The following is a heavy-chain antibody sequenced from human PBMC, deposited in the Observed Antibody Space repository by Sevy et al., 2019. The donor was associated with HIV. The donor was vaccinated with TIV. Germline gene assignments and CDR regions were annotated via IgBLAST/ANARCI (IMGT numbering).Heavy chain of an antibody. J-gene: IGHJ4*02. D-gene: IGHD4-17*01. V-gene: IGHV3-33*01. CDR2: IGYDGNNK. CDR3: ARDPRIYGDYLLAYFDY. CDR1: GLTPSTYG. Sequence: GGSLRLSCAASGLTPSTYGIHWVRQAPGKGLEWVAVIGYDGNNKFYADSVKGRFTISRDDSKNTVFLQMDSLSAEDTAFYYCARDPRIYGDYLLAYFDYWGQGTLVTVSS.